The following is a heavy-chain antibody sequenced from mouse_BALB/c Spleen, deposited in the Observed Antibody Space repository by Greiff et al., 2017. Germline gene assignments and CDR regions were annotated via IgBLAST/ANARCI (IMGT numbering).Heavy chain of an antibody. J-gene: IGHJ4*01. CDR3: AREGPLGYGNYGYAMDY. Sequence: VQVVESGPGLVAPSQSLSITCTVSGFSLTSYGVHWVRQPPGKGLEWLGVIWAGGSTNYNSALMSRLSISKDNSKSQVFLKMNSLQTDDTAMYYCAREGPLGYGNYGYAMDYWGQGTSVTVSS. D-gene: IGHD2-10*02. CDR2: IWAGGST. V-gene: IGHV2-9*02. CDR1: GFSLTSYG.